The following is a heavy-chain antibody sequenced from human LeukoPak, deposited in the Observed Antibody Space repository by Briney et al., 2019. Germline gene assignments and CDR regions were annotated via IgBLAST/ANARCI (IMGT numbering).Heavy chain of an antibody. Sequence: PGGSLRLSCAASGFTFSSYAMSWVRQAPGKGLEWASAISGSGGSTYYADSVKGRFTISRDNSKNTLYLQMNSLRAEDTAVYYCAKGVYYDSSGPFDYWGQGTLVTVSS. CDR2: ISGSGGST. V-gene: IGHV3-23*01. D-gene: IGHD3-22*01. J-gene: IGHJ4*02. CDR1: GFTFSSYA. CDR3: AKGVYYDSSGPFDY.